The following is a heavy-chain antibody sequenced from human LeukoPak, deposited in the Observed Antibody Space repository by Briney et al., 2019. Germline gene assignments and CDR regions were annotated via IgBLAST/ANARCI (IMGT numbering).Heavy chain of an antibody. V-gene: IGHV1-2*02. CDR2: INPNSGGT. Sequence: ASVKVSCKASGYTFTGYYMHWVRQVPGQGLEWMGWINPNSGGTNYAQKFQGRVTMTRDTSISTAYMELSRLRSDDTAVYYCARGAAIVVVPAAIMHYYYYYGMDVWGQGTTVTVSS. CDR1: GYTFTGYY. J-gene: IGHJ6*02. D-gene: IGHD2-2*02. CDR3: ARGAAIVVVPAAIMHYYYYYGMDV.